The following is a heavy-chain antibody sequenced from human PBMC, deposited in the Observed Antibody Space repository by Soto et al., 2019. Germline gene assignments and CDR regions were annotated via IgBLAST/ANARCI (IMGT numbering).Heavy chain of an antibody. J-gene: IGHJ4*02. CDR2: ISSSGSTI. D-gene: IGHD6-19*01. Sequence: EVQLVESGGGLVQPGGSLRLSCAASGFTFSSYEMNWVRQAPGKGLEWVSYISSSGSTIYYADSVKGRFTISRDNAKNSLYLQMISLRAEDTAVYYCARDADGFTVAGHFFDYWGQGTLVTVSS. CDR3: ARDADGFTVAGHFFDY. V-gene: IGHV3-48*03. CDR1: GFTFSSYE.